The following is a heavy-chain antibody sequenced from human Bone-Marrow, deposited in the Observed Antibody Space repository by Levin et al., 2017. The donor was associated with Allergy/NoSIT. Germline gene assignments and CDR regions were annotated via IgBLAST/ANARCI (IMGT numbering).Heavy chain of an antibody. CDR2: ISGGGGRT. D-gene: IGHD6-19*01. CDR3: AKGMELWDIIAVGPPFDY. J-gene: IGHJ4*02. V-gene: IGHV3-23*01. CDR1: GFTFSTYA. Sequence: PGGSRRLSCTASGFTFSTYAMSWVRQAPGKGLEWVSSISGGGGRTDYADSVKGRFTISRDNSKNTLYLQMNSLRVEDTAVYYCAKGMELWDIIAVGPPFDYWGQGTLVTVSS.